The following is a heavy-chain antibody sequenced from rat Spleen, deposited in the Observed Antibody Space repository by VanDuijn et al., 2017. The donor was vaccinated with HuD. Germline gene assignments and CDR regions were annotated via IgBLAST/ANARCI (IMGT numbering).Heavy chain of an antibody. CDR2: LSTGGGST. CDR1: GFTFSNYY. D-gene: IGHD1-6*01. CDR3: TTMYTTDYYYVDYVMDA. Sequence: EVQLVESGGGVVQPGRSLKLSCAASGFTFSNYYMAWVPQAPTKGLEWVAYLSTGGGSTYYRDSVKGRFTISRDNAKSNLYLQMDSQRSEDTDTYYCTTMYTTDYYYVDYVMDAWGKGTLVTVSS. J-gene: IGHJ3*01. V-gene: IGHV5-27*01.